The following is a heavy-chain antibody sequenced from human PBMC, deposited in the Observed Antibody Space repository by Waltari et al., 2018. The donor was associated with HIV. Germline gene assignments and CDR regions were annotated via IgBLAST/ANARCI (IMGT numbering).Heavy chain of an antibody. D-gene: IGHD6-13*01. J-gene: IGHJ6*02. V-gene: IGHV3-23*01. CDR1: GFTFTNYP. CDR3: VKEHQYSHTWYSYYGMDV. CDR2: ISGSAYST. Sequence: EVQLLASGGGLVQPGGSLRLSRAASGFTFTNYPMSWVRQAPGKGLEWVSAISGSAYSTYYAESVKGRFTISRDNSKNKLYLQMNSLRAEDTAVYFCVKEHQYSHTWYSYYGMDVWGQGTTVTVSS.